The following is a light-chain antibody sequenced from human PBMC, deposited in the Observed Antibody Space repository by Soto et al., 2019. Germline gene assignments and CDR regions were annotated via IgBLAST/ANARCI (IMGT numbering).Light chain of an antibody. Sequence: IVLTQSPDTLAMSPGERATLSFSTSLSVSVYLDWYHKKPGQAPRLLISDASNRATGIPDRFSGSGSGTDFTLTIRSLEPEDFAVYYCHQSQYWPPINCGKGPRRAIK. CDR2: DAS. J-gene: IGKJ5*01. CDR1: LSVSVY. V-gene: IGKV3-11*01. CDR3: HQSQYWPPIN.